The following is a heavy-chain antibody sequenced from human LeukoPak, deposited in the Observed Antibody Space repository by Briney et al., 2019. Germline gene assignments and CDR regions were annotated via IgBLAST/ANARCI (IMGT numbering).Heavy chain of an antibody. V-gene: IGHV4-59*01. D-gene: IGHD4-17*01. CDR3: ARGSRAVTTSSNIHPYYFDY. Sequence: PSETLSLTCTVSGGSINSLYWNWIRQLPGKGLEWIGYIHYSGITNYTPPFNSRVTISLDTSKNQFSLKLTSVTAADMAVYYCARGSRAVTTSSNIHPYYFDYWGQGTLVTVSS. CDR2: IHYSGIT. J-gene: IGHJ4*02. CDR1: GGSINSLY.